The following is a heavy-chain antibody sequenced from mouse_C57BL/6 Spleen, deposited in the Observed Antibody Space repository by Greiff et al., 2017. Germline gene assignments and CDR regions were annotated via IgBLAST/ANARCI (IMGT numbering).Heavy chain of an antibody. CDR2: INPNYGTT. D-gene: IGHD2-4*01. CDR1: GYSFTDYN. CDR3: ARGGIYYDYDGGPWFAY. V-gene: IGHV1-39*01. J-gene: IGHJ3*01. Sequence: VHVKQSGPELVKPGASVKISCKASGYSFTDYNMNWVKQSNGKSLEWIGVINPNYGTTSYNQKFKGKATLTVDQSSSTAYMQLNSLTSEDSAVYYCARGGIYYDYDGGPWFAYWGQGTLVTVSA.